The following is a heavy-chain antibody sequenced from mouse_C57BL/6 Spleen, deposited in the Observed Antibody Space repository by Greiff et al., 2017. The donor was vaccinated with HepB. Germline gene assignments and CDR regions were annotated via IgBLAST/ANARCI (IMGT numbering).Heavy chain of an antibody. D-gene: IGHD2-10*01. CDR2: ISDGGSYT. V-gene: IGHV5-4*01. J-gene: IGHJ2*01. Sequence: EVQLVESGGGLVKPGGSLKLSCAASGFTFSSYAMSWVRQTPEKRLEWVATISDGGSYTYYPDNVKGRFTISRDNAKNNLYLQMSHLTSEDTAMYYCARPSVPTVYYFDYWGQGTTLTVSS. CDR3: ARPSVPTVYYFDY. CDR1: GFTFSSYA.